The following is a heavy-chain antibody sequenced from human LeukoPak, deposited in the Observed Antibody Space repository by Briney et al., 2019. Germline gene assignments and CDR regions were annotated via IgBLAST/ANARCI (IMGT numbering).Heavy chain of an antibody. D-gene: IGHD3-10*01. V-gene: IGHV4-61*02. CDR2: IYTSGST. Sequence: PSETLSLTCTVSGGSISSGSYYWSWIRQPAGKGLEWIGRIYTSGSTNYNPSLKSRVTISVDTSKNQFSLKLSSVTAADTAVYYCARDLLEWGSGSYRNYYYYYYMDVWGKGTTVTVSS. CDR3: ARDLLEWGSGSYRNYYYYYYMDV. J-gene: IGHJ6*03. CDR1: GGSISSGSYY.